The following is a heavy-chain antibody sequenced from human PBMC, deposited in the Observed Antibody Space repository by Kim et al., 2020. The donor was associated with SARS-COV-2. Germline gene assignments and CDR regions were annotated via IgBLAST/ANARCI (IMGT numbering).Heavy chain of an antibody. CDR3: ARAYYYDSSGYYYAHAFDI. J-gene: IGHJ3*02. V-gene: IGHV3-21*01. D-gene: IGHD3-22*01. CDR1: GFTFSSYS. CDR2: ISSSSSYI. Sequence: GGSLRLSCAASGFTFSSYSMNWVRQAPGKGLEWVSSISSSSSYIYYADSVKGRYTISRDNAKNSLYLQMNSLRAEDTAVYYCARAYYYDSSGYYYAHAFDIWGQGTMVTVSS.